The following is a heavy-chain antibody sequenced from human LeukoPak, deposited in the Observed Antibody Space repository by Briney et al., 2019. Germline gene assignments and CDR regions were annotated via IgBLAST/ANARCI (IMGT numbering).Heavy chain of an antibody. J-gene: IGHJ4*02. V-gene: IGHV3-48*03. Sequence: GGSLPVPLAASGFTFSYYEMYWVRQAPGKGLEWVSYISNSGATIYYADSVKGRFTISRDNAKSSLFLQMNSLRAEDTGVYYCAKDWSGTDYCDYWGKGTLVTVSS. D-gene: IGHD1-14*01. CDR2: ISNSGATI. CDR3: AKDWSGTDYCDY. CDR1: GFTFSYYE.